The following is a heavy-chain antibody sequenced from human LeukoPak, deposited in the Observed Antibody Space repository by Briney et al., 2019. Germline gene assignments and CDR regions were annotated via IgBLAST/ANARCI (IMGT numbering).Heavy chain of an antibody. D-gene: IGHD3-22*01. J-gene: IGHJ6*03. CDR2: INWNGGST. Sequence: PGGSLRLSCAASGFTVSSNYMSWVRQAPGKGLEWVSGINWNGGSTNYADSLKGRFTISRDNAKNSLYLQMDSLRAEDTALYYCVRHNYYDSSGYYYYYYMDVWGKGTTVTVSS. CDR1: GFTVSSNY. V-gene: IGHV3-20*04. CDR3: VRHNYYDSSGYYYYYYMDV.